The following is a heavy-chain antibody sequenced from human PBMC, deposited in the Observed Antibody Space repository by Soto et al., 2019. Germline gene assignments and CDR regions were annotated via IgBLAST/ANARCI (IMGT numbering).Heavy chain of an antibody. CDR3: ARVLVGATRAYYFDY. J-gene: IGHJ4*02. V-gene: IGHV3-33*01. CDR2: IWYDGSNK. Sequence: GGSLRLSCAASGFTFSSYGMHWVRQAPGKGLEWVAVIWYDGSNKYYADSVKGRFTISGDNSKNTLYLQMNSLRAEDTAVYYCARVLVGATRAYYFDYWGQGTLVTVSS. CDR1: GFTFSSYG. D-gene: IGHD1-26*01.